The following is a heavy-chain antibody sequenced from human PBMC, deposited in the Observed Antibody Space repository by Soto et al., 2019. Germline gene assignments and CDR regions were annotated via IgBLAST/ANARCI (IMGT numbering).Heavy chain of an antibody. V-gene: IGHV4-39*07. J-gene: IGHJ4*02. CDR3: ARGMTTVTTFDY. Sequence: SETLSLTYTVSGGSISSSSYYWGWIRQPPGKGLEWIGSIYYSGSTYYNPSLKSRVTISVDRSKNQISLKLSSVTAADTAVYYCARGMTTVTTFDYWGQGTLVTVSS. D-gene: IGHD4-17*01. CDR1: GGSISSSSYY. CDR2: IYYSGST.